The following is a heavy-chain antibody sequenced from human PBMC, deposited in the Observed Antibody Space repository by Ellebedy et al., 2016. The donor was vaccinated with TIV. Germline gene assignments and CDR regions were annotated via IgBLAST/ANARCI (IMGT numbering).Heavy chain of an antibody. J-gene: IGHJ4*02. CDR3: ARGGGCGSGDCWAFDY. CDR1: GFIFSSYA. CDR2: ISYAGSNK. Sequence: GESLKISCAASGFIFSSYAMHWVRQAPDKGLEWVAVISYAGSNKDYADSVKGRFTISRDNSKNTLYLQMNSLRAEDTAVHSCARGGGCGSGDCWAFDYWGQGTLVTVTS. D-gene: IGHD2-21*02. V-gene: IGHV3-30-3*01.